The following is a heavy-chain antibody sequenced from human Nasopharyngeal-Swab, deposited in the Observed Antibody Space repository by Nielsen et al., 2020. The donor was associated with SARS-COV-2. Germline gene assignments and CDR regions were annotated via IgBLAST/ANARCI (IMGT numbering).Heavy chain of an antibody. CDR1: GSTVSSNY. Sequence: GESLKISCAASGSTVSSNYMSWVRQAPGKGLEWVSVIYSGGSTYYADSVKGRFTISRDNSKNTLYLQMNSLRAEDTAVYYCARGLTGTPPYYFDYWGQGTLVTVSS. CDR3: ARGLTGTPPYYFDY. V-gene: IGHV3-53*01. D-gene: IGHD1-20*01. J-gene: IGHJ4*02. CDR2: IYSGGST.